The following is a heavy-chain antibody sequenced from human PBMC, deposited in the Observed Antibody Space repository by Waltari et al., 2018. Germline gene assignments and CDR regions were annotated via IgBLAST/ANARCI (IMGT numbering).Heavy chain of an antibody. V-gene: IGHV3-33*01. CDR2: IWHDGSQT. CDR1: GFACFKPG. Sequence: QVHLLESGGGVVQPGTSLRLSGTGSGFACFKPGLTRVRQAPGKGLEWVAVIWHDGSQTYYGDSVKGRFTISRDNSKNMVYLQVDSLKVEDTAVYYCAREGISGSGEYYRMDVWGQGTTVTVS. D-gene: IGHD3-10*01. J-gene: IGHJ6*02. CDR3: AREGISGSGEYYRMDV.